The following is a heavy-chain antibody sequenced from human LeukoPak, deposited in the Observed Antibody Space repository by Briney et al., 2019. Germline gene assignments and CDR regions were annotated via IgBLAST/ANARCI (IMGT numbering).Heavy chain of an antibody. J-gene: IGHJ3*02. Sequence: PGGSLRLSCAASGFTFSDYILDWVRQAPGKGLEWVGRIRRGTNNYTTEYAASVKGRFIISRDDSKNSLCLHMNSLKTEDTAVYHCTRDGGDSTKTAFDMWGQGTVVTVSS. CDR2: IRRGTNNYTT. V-gene: IGHV3-72*01. D-gene: IGHD2/OR15-2a*01. CDR1: GFTFSDYI. CDR3: TRDGGDSTKTAFDM.